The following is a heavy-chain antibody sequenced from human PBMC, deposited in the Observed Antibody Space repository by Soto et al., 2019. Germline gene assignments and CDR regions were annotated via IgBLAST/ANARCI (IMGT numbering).Heavy chain of an antibody. V-gene: IGHV3-30-3*01. CDR3: ARDLGPIYYYDSSGYYEGFDY. CDR2: ISYDGSNK. D-gene: IGHD3-22*01. J-gene: IGHJ4*02. CDR1: GFTFSSYA. Sequence: QVQLVESGGGVVQPGRSLRLSCAASGFTFSSYAMHWVRQAPGKGLEWVAVISYDGSNKYYADSVKGRFTISRDNSKNTLYLQMNSLGAEDTAVYYCARDLGPIYYYDSSGYYEGFDYWGQGTLVTVSS.